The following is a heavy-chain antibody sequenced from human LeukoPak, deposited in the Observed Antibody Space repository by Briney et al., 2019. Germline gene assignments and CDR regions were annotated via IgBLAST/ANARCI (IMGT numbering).Heavy chain of an antibody. V-gene: IGHV4-39*01. CDR3: ATGGGIAVSDT. Sequence: KTSETLSLTCSVSGASITRRDFFWNWLRQPPGKGLEWVGSIFYSGTTYYNSSLQSRASISVDTSKNQFSLKLTSMTATDTAVYYCATGGGIAVSDTWGQGTLVTVSS. J-gene: IGHJ4*02. D-gene: IGHD6-19*01. CDR1: GASITRRDFF. CDR2: IFYSGTT.